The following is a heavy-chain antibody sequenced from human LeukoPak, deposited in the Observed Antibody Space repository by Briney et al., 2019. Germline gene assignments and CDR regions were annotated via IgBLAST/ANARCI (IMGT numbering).Heavy chain of an antibody. CDR2: ISGSGGRI. V-gene: IGHV3-23*01. J-gene: IGHJ4*02. D-gene: IGHD6-25*01. CDR3: AKATAKYYFDY. CDR1: GFTFSSYA. Sequence: GGSLRLSCAASGFTFSSYAMSWVRQAPGRGLEWVSSISGSGGRISYADTVKGRFTISRDNSKNTLYLQMSGLRAEDTAVYYCAKATAKYYFDYWGQGTLVTVSS.